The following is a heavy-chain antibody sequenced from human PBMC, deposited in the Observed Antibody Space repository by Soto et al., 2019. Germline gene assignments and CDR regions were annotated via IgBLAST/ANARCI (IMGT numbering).Heavy chain of an antibody. D-gene: IGHD3-9*01. J-gene: IGHJ4*02. Sequence: EVQLVESGGGLVEPGGSLRLSCAASGFTFSNAWMNWVRQAPGKGLEWVARIKSKTDGRTTDYAAPVKGRFTISRDDSEHTLFLQMNSLKTEDTAVYYCTTSILTGYFRWSIFDYWGQGNLVTVSS. CDR3: TTSILTGYFRWSIFDY. CDR1: GFTFSNAW. CDR2: IKSKTDGRTT. V-gene: IGHV3-15*07.